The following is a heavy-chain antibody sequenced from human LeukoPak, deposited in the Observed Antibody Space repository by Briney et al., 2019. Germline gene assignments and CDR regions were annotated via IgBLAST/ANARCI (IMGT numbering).Heavy chain of an antibody. Sequence: GGSLRLSCAASGFTFSSYAMSWVRQASGKGLEWVSAISGSGGSTYYADSVKGRFTISRDNSKNTLYLQMNSLRAEDTAVYYCAKDHYDSSGYYHDYWGQGTLVTVSS. V-gene: IGHV3-23*01. CDR2: ISGSGGST. CDR3: AKDHYDSSGYYHDY. CDR1: GFTFSSYA. D-gene: IGHD3-22*01. J-gene: IGHJ4*02.